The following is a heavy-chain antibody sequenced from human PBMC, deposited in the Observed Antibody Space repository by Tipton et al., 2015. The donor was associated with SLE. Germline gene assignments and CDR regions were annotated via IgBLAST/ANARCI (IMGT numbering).Heavy chain of an antibody. D-gene: IGHD6-19*01. CDR3: ARHHGSGWLYGLDV. CDR1: GGSINTYF. Sequence: TLSLTCTVSGGSINTYFWSWIRQPPGKGLEWIGYVYGSGSTHYNPSLKSRVTISLDASKNQLSLKLSSVTAADTAVYYCARHHGSGWLYGLDVWGQGTTVTVSS. J-gene: IGHJ6*02. CDR2: VYGSGST. V-gene: IGHV4-59*08.